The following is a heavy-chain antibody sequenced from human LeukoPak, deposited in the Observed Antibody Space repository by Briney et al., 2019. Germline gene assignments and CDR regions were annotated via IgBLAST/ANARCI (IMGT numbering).Heavy chain of an antibody. CDR3: TRYNNDHFDY. CDR1: GFTFGGYG. J-gene: IGHJ4*02. D-gene: IGHD1-14*01. V-gene: IGHV3-33*01. Sequence: GGSLRLSCAGSGFTFGGYGMHWFRQTPGKGLEWVAVIAYDGSRAFYADTVKGRFTISRDNSKNTMSVQMDDLRAEDTAVYYCTRYNNDHFDYWGQGTLVTVSS. CDR2: IAYDGSRA.